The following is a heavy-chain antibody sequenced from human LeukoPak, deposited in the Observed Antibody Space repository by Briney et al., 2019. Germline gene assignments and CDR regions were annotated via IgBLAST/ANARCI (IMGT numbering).Heavy chain of an antibody. CDR3: ARGYCGGDCYSPYNWFDP. CDR2: INPNSGGT. Sequence: ASVKVSCKASGYTFTGYYMHWVRQAPRQGLEWMGWINPNSGGTNYAQKFQGRVTMTRDTSISTAYMELSRLRSDDTAVYYCARGYCGGDCYSPYNWFDPWGQGTLVTVSS. J-gene: IGHJ5*02. V-gene: IGHV1-2*02. D-gene: IGHD2-21*02. CDR1: GYTFTGYY.